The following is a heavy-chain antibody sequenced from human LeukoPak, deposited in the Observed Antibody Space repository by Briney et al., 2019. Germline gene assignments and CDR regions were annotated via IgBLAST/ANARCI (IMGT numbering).Heavy chain of an antibody. D-gene: IGHD4-23*01. Sequence: SETLSLTCAVYGGSFSGDFWSWIRQPPGKGLEWIGEINHSGSTNYNPSLNSRVTISVDTSKNQFSLKLSSVTAADTAVYYCARAIRQPVDYFDYWGQGTLVTVSS. CDR1: GGSFSGDF. V-gene: IGHV4-34*01. CDR2: INHSGST. J-gene: IGHJ4*02. CDR3: ARAIRQPVDYFDY.